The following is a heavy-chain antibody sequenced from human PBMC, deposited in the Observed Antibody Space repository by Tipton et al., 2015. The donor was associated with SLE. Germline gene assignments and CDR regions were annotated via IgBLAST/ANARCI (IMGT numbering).Heavy chain of an antibody. CDR1: GGSISSYY. CDR3: ARHYRNEWLFYGMDV. V-gene: IGHV4-59*08. Sequence: GLVKPSETLSLTSSVSGGSISSYYWSWIRQPPGKGLEWIGYIYYSGSTNYNPSLKSRVTISVDTSKNQFSLKLSSVTAADTAVYYCARHYRNEWLFYGMDVWDQGP. CDR2: IYYSGST. D-gene: IGHD3-3*01. J-gene: IGHJ6*02.